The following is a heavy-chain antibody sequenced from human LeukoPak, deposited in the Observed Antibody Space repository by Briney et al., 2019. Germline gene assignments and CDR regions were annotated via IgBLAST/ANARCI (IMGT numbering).Heavy chain of an antibody. D-gene: IGHD2-2*02. CDR3: AKENLPSEYRIRYYFDY. J-gene: IGHJ4*02. CDR1: GFTFSSYG. Sequence: PGGSLRLSCAASGFTFSSYGMHWVRQAPGKGLEWVAVIWYDGSNKYYADSVKGRFTISRDNSKNTLYLQMNSLRAEDTAVYHCAKENLPSEYRIRYYFDYWGQGTLVTVSS. V-gene: IGHV3-33*06. CDR2: IWYDGSNK.